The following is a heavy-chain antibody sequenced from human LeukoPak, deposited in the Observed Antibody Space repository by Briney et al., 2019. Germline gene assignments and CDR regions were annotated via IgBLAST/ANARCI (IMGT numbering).Heavy chain of an antibody. CDR1: GFTFSSYG. CDR2: IWYDGSNK. CDR3: ARDHSGSYSMSPGPFAY. Sequence: GGSLRLSCAASGFTFSSYGMHWVRQAPGKGLEWVAVIWYDGSNKYYADSVKGRFTISRDNSKNTLYLQMNSLRAEDTAVYYCARDHSGSYSMSPGPFAYWGQGTLVTVSS. D-gene: IGHD1-26*01. J-gene: IGHJ4*02. V-gene: IGHV3-33*01.